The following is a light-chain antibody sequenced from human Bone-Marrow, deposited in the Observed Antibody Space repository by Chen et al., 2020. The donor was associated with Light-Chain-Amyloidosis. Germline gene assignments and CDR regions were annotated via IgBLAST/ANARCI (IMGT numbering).Light chain of an antibody. CDR2: DAS. CDR3: QHFDSLPLT. J-gene: IGKJ4*01. V-gene: IGKV1-33*01. CDR1: QDISNY. Sequence: DIQMTQSPSCLSASVGDRVTITCQASQDISNYLNWYQQKPGKAPKLLIYDASNLQTGVPSRFSGSGSGTDFTFTISSLQPEDIATYYCQHFDSLPLTFGGGTKVEIK.